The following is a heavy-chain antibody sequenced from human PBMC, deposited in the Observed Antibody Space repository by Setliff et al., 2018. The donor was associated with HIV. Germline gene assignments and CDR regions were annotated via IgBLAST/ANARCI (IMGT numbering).Heavy chain of an antibody. J-gene: IGHJ5*02. CDR3: ARGRYYDSGTYFTET. D-gene: IGHD3-10*01. CDR1: GGSINSYY. CDR2: IYSSGST. V-gene: IGHV4-4*07. Sequence: PSETLSLTCTVSGGSINSYYWSWIRQPAGKGLEWIGRIYSSGSTNYNPSLKSRVTISIDTSTTTVYMELSRFRSEDTAVYYCARGRYYDSGTYFTETWGQGTLVTVSS.